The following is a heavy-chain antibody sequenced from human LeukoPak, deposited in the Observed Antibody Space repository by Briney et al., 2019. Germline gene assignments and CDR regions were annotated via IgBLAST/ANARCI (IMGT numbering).Heavy chain of an antibody. V-gene: IGHV4-59*03. J-gene: IGHJ4*02. CDR1: GDSITSHS. Sequence: SETLSLTCTVSGDSITSHSWSWIRLPPGKGLEWIGYIHSSGSTNYSPSLESRVTITRVTSKNQFSLKMTAVTAADTAVYYCALSGYGSSDYWGQGTLVTVSS. CDR3: ALSGYGSSDY. CDR2: IHSSGST. D-gene: IGHD3-10*01.